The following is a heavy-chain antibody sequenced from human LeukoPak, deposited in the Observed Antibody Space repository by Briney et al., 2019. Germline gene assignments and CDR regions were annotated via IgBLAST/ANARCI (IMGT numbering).Heavy chain of an antibody. J-gene: IGHJ3*02. CDR1: GFTFDDYA. V-gene: IGHV3-9*01. D-gene: IGHD3-16*01. CDR2: ISWNSGSI. CDR3: AKDLGLSAFDI. Sequence: PGGSLRLSCAASGFTFDDYAMHWVRQAPGKGLEWVSGISWNSGSIGYADSVKGRLTISRDKAKNSLYLQMNSLRAEDTALYYCAKDLGLSAFDIWGQGTMVTVSS.